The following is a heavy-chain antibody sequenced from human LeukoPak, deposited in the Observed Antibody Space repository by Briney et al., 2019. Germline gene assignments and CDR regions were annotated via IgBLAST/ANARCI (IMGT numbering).Heavy chain of an antibody. J-gene: IGHJ3*02. V-gene: IGHV1-69*13. CDR2: IIPIFGTA. CDR3: ATVVPAAIFTFDI. CDR1: GYTFTGYY. D-gene: IGHD2-2*01. Sequence: GASVKVSCKASGYTFTGYYMHWVRQAPGQGLEWMGGIIPIFGTANYAQKFQGRVTITADESTSTAYMELSSLRSEDTAVYYCATVVPAAIFTFDIWGQGTMVTVSS.